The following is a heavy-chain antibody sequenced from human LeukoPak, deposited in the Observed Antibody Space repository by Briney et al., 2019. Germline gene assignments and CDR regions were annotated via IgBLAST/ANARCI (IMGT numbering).Heavy chain of an antibody. CDR1: GGSISSGGYS. D-gene: IGHD2-15*01. CDR2: IYHSGST. CDR3: ARYCSGGSCYSENASDI. V-gene: IGHV4-30-2*01. J-gene: IGHJ3*02. Sequence: NPSETLSLTCAVSGGSISSGGYSWSWIRQPPGKGLEWIGYIYHSGSTYYNPSLKSRVTISVDRSKNQFSLKLSSVTAADTAVYYCARYCSGGSCYSENASDIWGQGTMVTVSS.